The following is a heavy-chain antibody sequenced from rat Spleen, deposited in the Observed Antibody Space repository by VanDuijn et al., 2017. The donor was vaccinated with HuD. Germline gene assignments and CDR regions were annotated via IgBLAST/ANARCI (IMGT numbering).Heavy chain of an antibody. J-gene: IGHJ2*01. CDR1: GFTFSNYD. CDR3: ARHSSGDDY. CDR2: ISPSGGST. V-gene: IGHV5-25*01. Sequence: EVQLVESGGGLVQPGRSLKLSCAASGFTFSNYDMAWVRQAPTKGLEWVASISPSGGSTYYLYSVEGRVTVSRDNAKSTLYLQMDSLRSEDTATYYCARHSSGDDYWGQGVMVTVSS. D-gene: IGHD1-1*01.